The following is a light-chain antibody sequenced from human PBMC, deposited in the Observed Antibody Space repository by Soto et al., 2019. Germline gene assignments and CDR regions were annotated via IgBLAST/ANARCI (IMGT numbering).Light chain of an antibody. J-gene: IGKJ5*01. CDR3: QQRSKWPIT. CDR1: QSVSRN. CDR2: DAS. V-gene: IGKV3-11*01. Sequence: ENVLTQSPATLSLSPGERATLSCRASQSVSRNLAWYQQKPGQAPRLFIYDASNRATGIPARFSGSGSGADFTLTISSLEPEDFAVYYCQQRSKWPITFGQGTRLEIK.